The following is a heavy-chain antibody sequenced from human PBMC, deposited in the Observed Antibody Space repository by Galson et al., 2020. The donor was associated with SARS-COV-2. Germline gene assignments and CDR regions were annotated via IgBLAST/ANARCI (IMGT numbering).Heavy chain of an antibody. CDR1: GFTISSYA. CDR2: ISYDGSNK. CDR3: ARDLRLRLGELSFEGFEY. V-gene: IGHV3-30*01. J-gene: IGHJ4*02. Sequence: GGSLRLSCAASGFTISSYAMHWVRQAPGKGLEWVAVISYDGSNKYYADSVKGRFTISRDNSKNTLYLQMNSLRAEDTAVYYCARDLRLRLGELSFEGFEYWGQGTLVTVSS. D-gene: IGHD3-16*02.